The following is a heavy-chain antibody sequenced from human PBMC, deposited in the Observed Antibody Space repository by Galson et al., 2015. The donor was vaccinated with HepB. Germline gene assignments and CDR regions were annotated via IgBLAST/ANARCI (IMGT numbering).Heavy chain of an antibody. CDR2: ISSRSSER. Sequence: MNWVRQAPGKGLEWVSFISSRSSERYYADSVKGRFTISRDNAKRSLYLQMNSLRAEDTAVYFCARGAGQQWLVKGGMDVWGQGTTVTVSS. V-gene: IGHV3-21*01. D-gene: IGHD6-19*01. J-gene: IGHJ6*02. CDR3: ARGAGQQWLVKGGMDV.